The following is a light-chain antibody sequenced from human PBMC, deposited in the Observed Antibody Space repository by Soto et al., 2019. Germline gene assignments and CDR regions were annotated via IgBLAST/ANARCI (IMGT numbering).Light chain of an antibody. Sequence: QSVLTQPPSASGTPGQRVTISSSGSNSNIGSNFVCWFQQFPGTAPKLLIYKNDQRPSGVPDRSSGSKSGTSASLAISGLRYEDEADYYCAAWDASLTGLIFGGGTQLTVL. CDR2: KND. J-gene: IGLJ2*01. V-gene: IGLV1-47*01. CDR3: AAWDASLTGLI. CDR1: NSNIGSNF.